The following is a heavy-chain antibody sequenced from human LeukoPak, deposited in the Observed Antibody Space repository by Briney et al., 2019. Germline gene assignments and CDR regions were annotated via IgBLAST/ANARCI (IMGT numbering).Heavy chain of an antibody. CDR2: ISSSSSYI. V-gene: IGHV3-21*01. D-gene: IGHD3-22*01. CDR1: GFTFSSYS. CDR3: ARDGVVVTPYYYYMDV. Sequence: PGGSLRLSCAASGFTFSSYSMNWVRQAPGKGLEWVSSISSSSSYIYYADSVKGRFTISRDNAKNSLYLQMNSLRAEDTAVYYCARDGVVVTPYYYYMDVWGKGTTVTVSS. J-gene: IGHJ6*03.